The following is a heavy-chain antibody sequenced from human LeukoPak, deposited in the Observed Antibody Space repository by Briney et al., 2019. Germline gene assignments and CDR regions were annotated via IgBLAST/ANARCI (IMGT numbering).Heavy chain of an antibody. CDR1: GYTFTGHY. Sequence: ASVKVSCKASGYTFTGHYMHWVRQAPAQGLEWMGWINPNSGGTNCAQKFQGRVTMTMDTSIRTAYMELSRLRSDDTAVYYCARELGPKYSYGPGFDYWGQGTLVIVSS. D-gene: IGHD5-18*01. V-gene: IGHV1-2*02. J-gene: IGHJ4*02. CDR3: ARELGPKYSYGPGFDY. CDR2: INPNSGGT.